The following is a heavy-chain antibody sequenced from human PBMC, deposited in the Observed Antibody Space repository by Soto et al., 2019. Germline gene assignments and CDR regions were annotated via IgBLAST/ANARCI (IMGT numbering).Heavy chain of an antibody. V-gene: IGHV1-8*02. CDR2: INPNSGNT. J-gene: IGHJ6*03. D-gene: IGHD3-10*01. Sequence: ASVKVSCKASGYTFTSYYRHWVRQAPGQGLEWMGRINPNSGNTGYAQKFQGRVTMPRNTSISTAYMELSSLRSEDTAVYYCARGQESSNPYYYYYSYMAVWGKGTTVPVSS. CDR1: GYTFTSYY. CDR3: ARGQESSNPYYYYYSYMAV.